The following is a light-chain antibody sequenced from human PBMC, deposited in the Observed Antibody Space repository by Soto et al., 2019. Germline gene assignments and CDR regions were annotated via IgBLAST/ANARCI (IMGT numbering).Light chain of an antibody. CDR2: GAS. V-gene: IGKV3-20*01. J-gene: IGKJ4*01. Sequence: EIALTQSPGTLSLSPGERATLSCRASQSLSNNFLAWYQQRPGQAPRLLIYGASSRAAGIPDRFSGSGSGTDFSLTINRLEPEDFAVYYCQQYVTSPLTFGGGTKWIS. CDR1: QSLSNNF. CDR3: QQYVTSPLT.